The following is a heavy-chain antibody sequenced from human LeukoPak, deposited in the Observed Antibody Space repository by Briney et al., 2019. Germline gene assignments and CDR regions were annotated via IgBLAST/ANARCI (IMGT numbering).Heavy chain of an antibody. D-gene: IGHD2-15*01. V-gene: IGHV3-48*03. CDR2: ISSSGSTT. CDR3: AEARGVVVVPTKQFDC. CDR1: GFTFSSYE. J-gene: IGHJ4*02. Sequence: GGSLRLSCAASGFTFSSYEMNWVRQAPGKGLEWVSYISSSGSTTYYADSVKGRFTISRDNSKNTLYLQMNGLRAEDTAVYYGAEARGVVVVPTKQFDCWGEGTLVTVSS.